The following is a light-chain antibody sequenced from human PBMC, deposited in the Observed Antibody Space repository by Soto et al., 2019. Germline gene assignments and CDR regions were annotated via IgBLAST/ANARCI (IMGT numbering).Light chain of an antibody. CDR2: LNREGSH. CDR3: QTWGTGIVI. V-gene: IGLV4-69*01. Sequence: QLVLTQSPSASASLGASVKLTCTLSSGHSNYAIAWHQQQPEKGPRYLMKLNREGSHSKGDGIPNRFSGSSSGAERYLTISSLQSEDEADYYCQTWGTGIVIFGGGTKLTVL. J-gene: IGLJ2*01. CDR1: SGHSNYA.